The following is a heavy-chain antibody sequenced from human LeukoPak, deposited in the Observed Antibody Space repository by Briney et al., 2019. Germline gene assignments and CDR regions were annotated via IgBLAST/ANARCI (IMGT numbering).Heavy chain of an antibody. CDR3: ARASSGSSLEPDY. V-gene: IGHV1-2*02. CDR2: INPNSGGT. D-gene: IGHD1-26*01. Sequence: ASVKLSCNASGSTFTGYYMHWVRQAPGQRLEWIGWINPNSGGTNYAQKFQGRVTMTRDMSISTAYMELSRLRSDDTGVYYCARASSGSSLEPDYWGQGTLVTVSS. CDR1: GSTFTGYY. J-gene: IGHJ4*02.